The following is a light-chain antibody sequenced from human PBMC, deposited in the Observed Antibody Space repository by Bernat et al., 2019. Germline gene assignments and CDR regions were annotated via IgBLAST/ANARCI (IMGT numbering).Light chain of an antibody. V-gene: IGLV2-14*03. Sequence: QSALTQPASVSGSPGQSITISCTGTSSDVGAYNNVSGFQQHPDKAPKLMLYDVTNRPSGVSDRFAGYKSGNTASLTISGLQAEDDADYYCDSYTTSSTFVFGTGTKVTVL. CDR1: SSDVGAYNN. CDR3: DSYTTSSTFV. CDR2: DVT. J-gene: IGLJ1*01.